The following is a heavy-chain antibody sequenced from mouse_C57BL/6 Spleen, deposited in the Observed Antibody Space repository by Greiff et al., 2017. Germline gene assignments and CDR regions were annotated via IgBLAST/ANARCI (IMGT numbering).Heavy chain of an antibody. V-gene: IGHV1-15*01. CDR1: GYTLTDYE. CDR2: IDPETGGT. CDR3: TGLYYGNAGYYFDY. Sequence: LQESGAELVRPGASVTLSCKASGYTLTDYEMHWVKQTPVHGLEWIGAIDPETGGTAYNQTFKGKAILTADKSSSTAYMELRSLTSEDSAVYYCTGLYYGNAGYYFDYWGQGTTLTVSS. J-gene: IGHJ2*01. D-gene: IGHD2-1*01.